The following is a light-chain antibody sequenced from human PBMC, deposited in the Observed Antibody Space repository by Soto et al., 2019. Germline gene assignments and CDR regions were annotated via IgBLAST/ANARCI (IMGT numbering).Light chain of an antibody. Sequence: QSVLTQPASASGCPGQSLTISYTGTSSDVGAYDYVSWYQQHPGKAPKLMIYEINKRPSGVPDRFSGSKSGNTASLTVSGLQAEDEADYYCSSFAGSNNFPYVFGTGTKVTVL. CDR1: SSDVGAYDY. V-gene: IGLV2-8*01. J-gene: IGLJ1*01. CDR2: EIN. CDR3: SSFAGSNNFPYV.